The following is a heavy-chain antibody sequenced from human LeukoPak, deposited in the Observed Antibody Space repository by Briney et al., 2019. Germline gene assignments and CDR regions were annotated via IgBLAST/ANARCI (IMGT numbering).Heavy chain of an antibody. V-gene: IGHV3-30*02. J-gene: IGHJ4*02. CDR1: GFTFSSYG. CDR2: ILYDGSNK. Sequence: PGGSLRLSCAASGFTFSSYGMHWVRQAPGKGLEWVAFILYDGSNKYYADSVKGRFTISRDNSKNTLYLQMNSLRAEDTAVYYCAKDQKVATRNFDYWGQGTLVTVSS. CDR3: AKDQKVATRNFDY. D-gene: IGHD5-12*01.